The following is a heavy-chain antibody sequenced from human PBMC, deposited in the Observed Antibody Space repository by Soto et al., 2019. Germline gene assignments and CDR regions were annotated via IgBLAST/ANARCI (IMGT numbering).Heavy chain of an antibody. CDR3: TREIAVAGEDY. Sequence: GGSLRLSCTASGFTFGDYAMSWFRQAPGKGLEWVGFIRSKAYGGTTEYAASVKGRFTISRDDSKSIAYLQMNSLKTEDTAVYYCTREIAVAGEDYWGQGTLVTVSS. V-gene: IGHV3-49*03. J-gene: IGHJ4*02. CDR2: IRSKAYGGTT. CDR1: GFTFGDYA. D-gene: IGHD6-19*01.